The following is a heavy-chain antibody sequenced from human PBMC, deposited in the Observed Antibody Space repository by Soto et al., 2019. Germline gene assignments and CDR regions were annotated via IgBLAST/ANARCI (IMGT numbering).Heavy chain of an antibody. V-gene: IGHV1-46*01. CDR2: INPGGGGT. Sequence: QVQLVQSGAEVKKPGASVKVSCKASGYTFTSHYMHWVRQAPGQGLEWMGIINPGGGGTSYAQNFQGRVTMTRDTATSTVYMELSSLRSEDTAVYYCAREHVGAVYGMDVWGQGTTVTISS. D-gene: IGHD3-10*01. CDR1: GYTFTSHY. CDR3: AREHVGAVYGMDV. J-gene: IGHJ6*02.